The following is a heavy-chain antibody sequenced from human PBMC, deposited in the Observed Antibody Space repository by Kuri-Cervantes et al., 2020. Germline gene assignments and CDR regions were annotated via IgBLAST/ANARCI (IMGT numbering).Heavy chain of an antibody. CDR1: GFTFSSYA. Sequence: GGSLRLSCAASGFTFSSYAMHWVRQAPGKGLEWVAVISYDGSNKYYADSVKGRFTISRDNSKNTLYLQMNSLRAEDTAVYYCARGRLDDLWSGYYAGGYYYGMDVWGQGTTVTVSS. CDR2: ISYDGSNK. V-gene: IGHV3-30-3*01. D-gene: IGHD3-3*01. CDR3: ARGRLDDLWSGYYAGGYYYGMDV. J-gene: IGHJ6*02.